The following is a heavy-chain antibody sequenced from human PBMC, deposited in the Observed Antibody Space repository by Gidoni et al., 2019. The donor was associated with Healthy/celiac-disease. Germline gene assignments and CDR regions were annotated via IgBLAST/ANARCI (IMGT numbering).Heavy chain of an antibody. V-gene: IGHV3-9*01. D-gene: IGHD3-3*01. CDR2: ISWNSGSI. Sequence: EVQLVESGGGLVQPGRSLRLSCAASGFTFVDYAMHWVRQAPGKGLEWVSGISWNSGSIGYADSVKGRFTISRDNAKNSLYLQMNSLRAEDTALYYCAKDLGLFGVVIIENYCYYGMDVWGQGTTVTVSS. CDR1: GFTFVDYA. CDR3: AKDLGLFGVVIIENYCYYGMDV. J-gene: IGHJ6*02.